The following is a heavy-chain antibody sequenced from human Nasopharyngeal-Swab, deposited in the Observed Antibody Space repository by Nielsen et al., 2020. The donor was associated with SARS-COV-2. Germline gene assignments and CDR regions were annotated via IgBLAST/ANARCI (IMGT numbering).Heavy chain of an antibody. CDR1: GFTFGDYA. V-gene: IGHV3-49*04. D-gene: IGHD7-27*01. J-gene: IGHJ6*03. Sequence: CTASGFTFGDYAMSWVRQAPGKGLEWVGFIRSKAYGGTTEYAASVKGRFTISRDDSKSIAYLQMNSLKTEDTAVYYCTRDLSLNWGYDYYYYMDVWGKGTTVTVSS. CDR3: TRDLSLNWGYDYYYYMDV. CDR2: IRSKAYGGTT.